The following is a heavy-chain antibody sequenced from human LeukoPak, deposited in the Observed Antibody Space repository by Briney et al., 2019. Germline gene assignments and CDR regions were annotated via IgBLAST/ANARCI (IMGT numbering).Heavy chain of an antibody. J-gene: IGHJ3*02. CDR1: GGSISSSNW. D-gene: IGHD3-9*01. Sequence: SGTLSLTCAVSGGSISSSNWWSWVCQPPGKGLEWIGEIYHSGSTNYNPSLKSRVTISVDKSKNQFSLKLSSVTAADTAVYYCARDRAYDILTGYYDDAFDIWGQGTMVTVSS. CDR3: ARDRAYDILTGYYDDAFDI. CDR2: IYHSGST. V-gene: IGHV4-4*02.